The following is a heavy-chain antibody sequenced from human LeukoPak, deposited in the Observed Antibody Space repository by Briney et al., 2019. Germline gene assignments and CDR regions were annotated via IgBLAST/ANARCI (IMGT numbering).Heavy chain of an antibody. J-gene: IGHJ4*02. D-gene: IGHD2-2*01. V-gene: IGHV1-46*01. CDR1: GYTFTSYY. Sequence: ASVKVSCKASGYTFTSYYMHWVRQAPGQGLEWMGIINPSGGSTSYAQKFQGRVTMTRDTSTSTVYMELSSLRSEDTAVYYCARDFGCSSTSCSQGDYWGQGTLVTVSS. CDR3: ARDFGCSSTSCSQGDY. CDR2: INPSGGST.